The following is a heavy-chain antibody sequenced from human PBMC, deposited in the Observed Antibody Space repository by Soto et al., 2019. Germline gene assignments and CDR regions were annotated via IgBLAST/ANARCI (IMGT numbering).Heavy chain of an antibody. Sequence: GASVKVSCKASGGTFSSYAISWVRQAPGQGLEWMGGIIPIFGTANYAQKFQGRVTITADESTSTAYMELSSLRSEDTAVYYCARVRFLGWLLFQYYYYGMDVWGQGTTVTVSS. J-gene: IGHJ6*02. V-gene: IGHV1-69*13. CDR2: IIPIFGTA. CDR3: ARVRFLGWLLFQYYYYGMDV. CDR1: GGTFSSYA. D-gene: IGHD3-3*01.